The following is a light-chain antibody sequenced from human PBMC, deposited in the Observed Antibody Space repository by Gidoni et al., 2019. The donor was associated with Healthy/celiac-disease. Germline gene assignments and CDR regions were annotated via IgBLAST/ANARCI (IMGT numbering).Light chain of an antibody. Sequence: QSVLTQPPSSSGTPGQRVTISCSGSSSNIGSNTVNWYHQLPGTAPKLLIYSNNQRPSGVPDRFSGYKSGTSASLAISGLQSEDEADYYCAAWDDSLNAVVFGGGTKLTVL. CDR3: AAWDDSLNAVV. V-gene: IGLV1-44*01. J-gene: IGLJ2*01. CDR2: SNN. CDR1: SSNIGSNT.